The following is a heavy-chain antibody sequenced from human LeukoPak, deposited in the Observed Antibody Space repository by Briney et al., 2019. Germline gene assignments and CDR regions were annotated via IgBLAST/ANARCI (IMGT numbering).Heavy chain of an antibody. Sequence: GGSLRLSCAASGFTFSNYAMHWVREAPGKGLQGVAVIWYDGSKENYADNVKGRFTIPRDNSKNMLTLQVNSLRAEDTAVYYCARRSAVGTHGMDVWGKGATVTVSS. V-gene: IGHV3-33*01. CDR3: ARRSAVGTHGMDV. J-gene: IGHJ6*04. CDR2: IWYDGSKE. D-gene: IGHD6-13*01. CDR1: GFTFSNYA.